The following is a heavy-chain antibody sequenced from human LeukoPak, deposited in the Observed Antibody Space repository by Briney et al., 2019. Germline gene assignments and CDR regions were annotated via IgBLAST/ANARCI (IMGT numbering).Heavy chain of an antibody. V-gene: IGHV3-21*01. CDR1: GFVFSNSH. CDR3: ARASQRRYLEWYDAFDL. D-gene: IGHD3-3*01. Sequence: GGSLRLSCATSGFVFSNSHLIWVRQAPGKGPEWIASITSSGKYIYYADSVKGRFTIFRDNAKNSLSLQMNSLRVDDTAIYYCARASQRRYLEWYDAFDLWGQGTKVAVSS. J-gene: IGHJ3*01. CDR2: ITSSGKYI.